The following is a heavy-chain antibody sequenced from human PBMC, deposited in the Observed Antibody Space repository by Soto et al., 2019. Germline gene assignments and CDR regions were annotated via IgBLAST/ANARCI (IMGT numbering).Heavy chain of an antibody. D-gene: IGHD2-15*01. Sequence: EVQLVESGGGLVQPGGSLRVSCVASGFTFIDGWMTWVRQVPGKGLEWVANINRAGSVTNHVDSMGGRFTISRDNSRNSVYLRMINLRTEDTAIYYCVRESRSGGSWWGRGDLVTVSS. CDR3: VRESRSGGSW. V-gene: IGHV3-7*01. J-gene: IGHJ4*02. CDR1: GFTFIDGW. CDR2: INRAGSVT.